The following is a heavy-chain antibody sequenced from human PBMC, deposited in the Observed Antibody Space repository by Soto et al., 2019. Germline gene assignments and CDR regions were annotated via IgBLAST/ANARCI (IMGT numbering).Heavy chain of an antibody. CDR1: GGSVSSGSYY. D-gene: IGHD6-13*01. Sequence: SETLSLTCTVSGGSVSSGSYYWSWIRQPPGKGLEWIEYIYYSGSTNCNPSLKSRVTMSVDTSKNQFSLKLTSVTAADTAVYYCAKDQGSSWYEIDYWGQGTLVTVSS. V-gene: IGHV4-61*01. J-gene: IGHJ4*02. CDR3: AKDQGSSWYEIDY. CDR2: IYYSGST.